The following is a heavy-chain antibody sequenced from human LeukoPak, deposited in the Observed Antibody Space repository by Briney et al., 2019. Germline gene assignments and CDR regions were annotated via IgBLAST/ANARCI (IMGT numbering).Heavy chain of an antibody. Sequence: ASVKVSCKASGGTFSSYATSWVRQAPGQGLEWMGGIIPIFGTANYAQKFQVRVTITADKSTSTAYMELSSLRSEDTAVYYCAILSGYSYGYMGYWGQGTLVTVSS. J-gene: IGHJ4*02. V-gene: IGHV1-69*06. D-gene: IGHD5-18*01. CDR3: AILSGYSYGYMGY. CDR2: IIPIFGTA. CDR1: GGTFSSYA.